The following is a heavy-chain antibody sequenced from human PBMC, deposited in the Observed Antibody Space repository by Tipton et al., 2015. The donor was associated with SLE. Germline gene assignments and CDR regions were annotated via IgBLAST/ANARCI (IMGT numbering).Heavy chain of an antibody. J-gene: IGHJ4*02. V-gene: IGHV3-7*01. Sequence: SGFTFSSYWMSWVRQAPGKGLEWVANIKQDGSEKYYVDSVKGRFTISRDNAKNSLYLQMNSLRAEDTAVYYCARDLSGYSYGSYFDFWGQGALVTVSS. CDR3: ARDLSGYSYGSYFDF. D-gene: IGHD5-18*01. CDR1: GFTFSSYW. CDR2: IKQDGSEK.